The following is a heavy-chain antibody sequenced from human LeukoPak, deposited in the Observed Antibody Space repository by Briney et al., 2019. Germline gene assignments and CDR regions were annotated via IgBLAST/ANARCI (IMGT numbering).Heavy chain of an antibody. CDR1: GDSITSYY. D-gene: IGHD4-17*01. CDR3: ARLSYGDSPFDAFDI. V-gene: IGHV4-34*01. J-gene: IGHJ3*02. CDR2: INHSGST. Sequence: SETLSLTCTVSGDSITSYYWTWIRQPPGKGLEWIGEINHSGSTNYNPSLKSRVTISVDTSKNQFSLKLSSVTAADTAVYYCARLSYGDSPFDAFDIWGQGTMVTVSS.